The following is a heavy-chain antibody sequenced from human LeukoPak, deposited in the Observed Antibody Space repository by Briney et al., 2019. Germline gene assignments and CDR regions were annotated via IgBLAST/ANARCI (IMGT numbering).Heavy chain of an antibody. CDR3: ASGGFGDFDY. V-gene: IGHV4-30-2*01. CDR2: IYHSGST. J-gene: IGHJ4*02. CDR1: GGSISSGGYS. D-gene: IGHD3-10*01. Sequence: SETLSLTCAVSGGSISSGGYSWSWIRQPPGKGLEWIGYIYHSGSTYYNPSLKSRVTISVDRSKNQFSLKLSSVTAADTAVYYCASGGFGDFDYWGQGTLVTVSS.